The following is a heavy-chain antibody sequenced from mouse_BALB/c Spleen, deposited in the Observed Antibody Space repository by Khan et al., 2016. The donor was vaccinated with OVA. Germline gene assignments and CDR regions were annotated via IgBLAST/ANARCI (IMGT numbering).Heavy chain of an antibody. J-gene: IGHJ2*01. Sequence: VQLQQSGPELVKPGASVKMSCKTSGYTFTEYTIHWVKQSHGKSLEWIGGVNPNSGGSTYIRKFRDKATLTVDKSSSTAYMELRSLTSEDSAVYYCAREDYYYPFDYWGQGTTLTVSS. D-gene: IGHD2-4*01. V-gene: IGHV1-22*01. CDR2: VNPNSGGS. CDR1: GYTFTEYT. CDR3: AREDYYYPFDY.